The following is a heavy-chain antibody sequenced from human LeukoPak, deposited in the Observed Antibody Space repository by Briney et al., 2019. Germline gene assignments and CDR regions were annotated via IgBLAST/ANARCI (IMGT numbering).Heavy chain of an antibody. D-gene: IGHD3-22*01. V-gene: IGHV4-39*01. Sequence: PSETLSLTCTVSGGSISSSSYYWGWIRQPPGKGLEWIGSIYYSGSTYYNPSLKSRVTISVDTSKNQFSLKLSSVTAADTAVYYCARHADSSGYLDAFDIWGQGTMVTVSS. CDR3: ARHADSSGYLDAFDI. J-gene: IGHJ3*02. CDR1: GGSISSSSYY. CDR2: IYYSGST.